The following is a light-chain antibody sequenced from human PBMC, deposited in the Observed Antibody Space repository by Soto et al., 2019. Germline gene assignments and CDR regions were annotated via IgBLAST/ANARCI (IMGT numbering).Light chain of an antibody. CDR3: GTWDSGLSARV. V-gene: IGLV1-51*02. J-gene: IGLJ3*02. CDR2: ENN. Sequence: QSVLTQPPSVSAAPGQKVTISCSGSDSNIGNDHVSWYQQFPGTAPKLLIYENNKRPSGIPDRFSGSKSGTSATLDITGLQTGDEADYYCGTWDSGLSARVIGGGTKVTVL. CDR1: DSNIGNDH.